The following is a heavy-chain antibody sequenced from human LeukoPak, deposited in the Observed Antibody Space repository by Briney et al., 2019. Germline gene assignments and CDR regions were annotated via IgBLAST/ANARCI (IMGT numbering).Heavy chain of an antibody. CDR1: GGSFSGYY. J-gene: IGHJ1*01. V-gene: IGHV4-34*01. D-gene: IGHD3-10*01. Sequence: SETLSLTCAVYGGSFSGYYWSWIRQPPGKGLEWIGEINHSGSTNYNPSLKSRVTISVDTSKNQFSLKLSSVTAADTAVYYCARPRITMVRGDFQHWGQGTLVTVSS. CDR2: INHSGST. CDR3: ARPRITMVRGDFQH.